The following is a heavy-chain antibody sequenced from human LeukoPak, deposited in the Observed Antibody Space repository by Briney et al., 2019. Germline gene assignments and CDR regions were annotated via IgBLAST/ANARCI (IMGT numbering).Heavy chain of an antibody. Sequence: GASVKVSCKASGGTFSSYAISWVRQAPGQGLEWMAGIIPIFGTANYAQKFQGRVTITADESTSTAYMELSSLRSEDTAVYYCASRSGSYSYYYYYMDVWGKGTTVTISS. D-gene: IGHD3-10*01. V-gene: IGHV1-69*13. J-gene: IGHJ6*03. CDR1: GGTFSSYA. CDR2: IIPIFGTA. CDR3: ASRSGSYSYYYYYMDV.